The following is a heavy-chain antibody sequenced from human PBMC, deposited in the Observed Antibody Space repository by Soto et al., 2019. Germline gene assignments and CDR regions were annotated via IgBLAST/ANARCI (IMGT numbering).Heavy chain of an antibody. Sequence: QVQLVESGGGVVQPGRSLRLSCAASGFTFSSYGMHWVRQAPGKGLEWVAVISYDGSNKYYADSVKGRFTISRDNSKNTLYLQMNSLRAEDTAVYYCATYDSSGWYGGWVPFDIWGQGTMVTVSS. CDR1: GFTFSSYG. CDR3: ATYDSSGWYGGWVPFDI. V-gene: IGHV3-30*03. CDR2: ISYDGSNK. D-gene: IGHD6-19*01. J-gene: IGHJ3*02.